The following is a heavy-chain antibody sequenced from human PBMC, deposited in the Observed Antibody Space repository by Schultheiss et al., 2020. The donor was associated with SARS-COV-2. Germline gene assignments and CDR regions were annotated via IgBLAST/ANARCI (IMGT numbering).Heavy chain of an antibody. D-gene: IGHD4-17*01. V-gene: IGHV3-23*01. Sequence: GGSLRLSCAASGFTFSSYAMSWVRQAPGKGLEWVSAFSGGGSTYYADSVKGRFTISRDNSKNTLYLQMNSLRAEDTAVYYCARDSDYGDYVIDYWGQGTLVTVSS. CDR2: FSGGGST. J-gene: IGHJ4*02. CDR3: ARDSDYGDYVIDY. CDR1: GFTFSSYA.